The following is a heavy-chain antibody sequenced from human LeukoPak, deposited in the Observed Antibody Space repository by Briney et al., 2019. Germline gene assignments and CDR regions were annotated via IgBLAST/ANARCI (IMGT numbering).Heavy chain of an antibody. J-gene: IGHJ4*02. V-gene: IGHV1-24*01. D-gene: IGHD6-19*01. CDR2: FDALDDET. CDR1: GDTLPELS. CDR3: ATDGSSAWYEDY. Sequence: ASVKVSYKVSGDTLPELSIHWVRQAPGKGLEWMGVFDALDDETIHAQKFQGRVTMIVGTSTNTAHMELSSLRSEDTAVYYCATDGSSAWYEDYWGQGTLVIVSS.